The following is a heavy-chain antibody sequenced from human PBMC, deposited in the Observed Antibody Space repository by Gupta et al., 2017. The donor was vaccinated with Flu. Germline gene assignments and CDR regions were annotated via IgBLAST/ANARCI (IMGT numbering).Heavy chain of an antibody. D-gene: IGHD5-12*01. CDR3: TRGYSGYDVGY. CDR2: ISLEGSTT. J-gene: IGHJ4*02. Sequence: MHWGRQAPGEGRMWGSRISLEGSTTTYADSGKGRFTVSRDNARNTVYLQMDSLRAGDTAVYYCTRGYSGYDVGYWGQGTLVTVSS. V-gene: IGHV3-74*01.